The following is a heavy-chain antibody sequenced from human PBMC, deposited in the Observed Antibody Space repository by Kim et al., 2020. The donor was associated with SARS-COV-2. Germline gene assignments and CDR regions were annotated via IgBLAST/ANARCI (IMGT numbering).Heavy chain of an antibody. CDR3: AREGVATVADEDYYYYYGMDV. CDR2: IYYSGST. Sequence: SETLSLTCTVSGGSISSYYWSWIRQPPGKGLEWIGYIYYSGSTNYNPSLKSRVTISVDTSKNQFSLKLSSVTAADTAVYYCAREGVATVADEDYYYYYGMDVWGQGTTVTVSS. V-gene: IGHV4-59*13. CDR1: GGSISSYY. J-gene: IGHJ6*02. D-gene: IGHD6-19*01.